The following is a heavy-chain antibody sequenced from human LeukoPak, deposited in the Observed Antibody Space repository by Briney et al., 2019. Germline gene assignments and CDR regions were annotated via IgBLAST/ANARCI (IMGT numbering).Heavy chain of an antibody. D-gene: IGHD4-17*01. J-gene: IGHJ4*02. CDR3: ARVPFVTTLYFDY. CDR1: GYTFSSYG. V-gene: IGHV1-18*01. Sequence: VASVKVSCKASGYTFSSYGISWVRQAPGQGLEWMGWISAYNGNTNYAQKLQGRVTMTTDTSTSTAYMELRSLRSEDTAVYYCARVPFVTTLYFDYWGQGTLVTVSS. CDR2: ISAYNGNT.